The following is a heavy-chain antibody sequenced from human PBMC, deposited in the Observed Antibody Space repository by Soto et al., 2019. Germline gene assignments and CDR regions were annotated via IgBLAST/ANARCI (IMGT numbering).Heavy chain of an antibody. V-gene: IGHV1-69*02. J-gene: IGHJ4*02. CDR1: GGTFRSYT. D-gene: IGHD6-13*01. CDR3: ASLIAAAGTGGDY. CDR2: IIPILGIA. Sequence: QVQLVQSGAEVKKPGSSVKVSCKATGGTFRSYTISWVRQAPGQGLEWMGRIIPILGIANYAQKFQGRVTITADKSTSTAYMELSSLRSEDTAVYYCASLIAAAGTGGDYWGQGTLVTVSS.